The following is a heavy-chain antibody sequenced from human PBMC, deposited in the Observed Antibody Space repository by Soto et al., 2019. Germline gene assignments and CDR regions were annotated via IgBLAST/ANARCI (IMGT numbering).Heavy chain of an antibody. CDR2: TYYRSKWYN. J-gene: IGHJ6*02. CDR1: GDSVSSNSAA. Sequence: SQTLSLTCAISGDSVSSNSAAWNWIRQSPSRGLEWLGRTYYRSKWYNDYAVSVKSRITINPDTSKNQFSLRLNSVTPEDTAVYYCARDTRVVVAATLYYYYGMDVWGQGTTVTVSS. D-gene: IGHD2-15*01. CDR3: ARDTRVVVAATLYYYYGMDV. V-gene: IGHV6-1*01.